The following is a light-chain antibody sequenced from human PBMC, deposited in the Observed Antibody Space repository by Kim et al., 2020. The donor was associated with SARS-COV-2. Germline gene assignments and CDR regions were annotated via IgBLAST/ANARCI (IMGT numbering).Light chain of an antibody. Sequence: APGNTARIPCGGNSMGMTPVHGDQQKPGQAPVVVIYHDTYRPSGIPERFSGSNSRNTASLSISRVEVGDEADYCCQVWDSATDQPVFGGGTQLTVL. CDR3: QVWDSATDQPV. CDR1: SMGMTP. J-gene: IGLJ3*02. V-gene: IGLV3-21*01. CDR2: HDT.